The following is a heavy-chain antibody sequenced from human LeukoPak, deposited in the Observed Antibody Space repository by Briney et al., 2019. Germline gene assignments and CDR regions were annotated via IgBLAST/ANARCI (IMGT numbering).Heavy chain of an antibody. Sequence: PGGSLRLSCAASGLTFSDHAMGWVRQAPGKGLEWVSSISGSSGNTYYADSVKGRYSISRDNSKNTLFLQINRLRAEDTAIYYCANWGAGTKGLYWGQGTLVTV. CDR2: ISGSSGNT. CDR1: GLTFSDHA. D-gene: IGHD1-1*01. J-gene: IGHJ4*02. V-gene: IGHV3-23*01. CDR3: ANWGAGTKGLY.